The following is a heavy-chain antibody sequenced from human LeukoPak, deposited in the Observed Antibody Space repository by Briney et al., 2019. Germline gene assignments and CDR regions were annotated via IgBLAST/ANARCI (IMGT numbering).Heavy chain of an antibody. J-gene: IGHJ4*02. CDR1: GFNFGDYA. D-gene: IGHD3-22*01. CDR3: TRGDYYDSSGYYSLFDY. CDR2: IRSKAYGGTT. Sequence: GGSLRLSCTASGFNFGDYAMSWVRQAPGKGLEWVCFIRSKAYGGTTEYAASVKGRFTISRDDSKSIAYLQMNSLKTEDTAVYYCTRGDYYDSSGYYSLFDYWGQGTLVTVSS. V-gene: IGHV3-49*04.